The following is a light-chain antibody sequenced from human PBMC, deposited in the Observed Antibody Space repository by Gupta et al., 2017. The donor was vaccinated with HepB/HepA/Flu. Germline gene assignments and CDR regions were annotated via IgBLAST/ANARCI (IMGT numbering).Light chain of an antibody. V-gene: IGLV2-23*02. Sequence: SALTQPASVSGSPGQSITISCTGTSSDVGSYNLVSWYQHHPGKAPKLMIYEVTQRPSGISNRFSGSKSGNTASLTISGRQAEDEANYYCCSYAGSSTFIFGAGTKLTVL. CDR2: EVT. J-gene: IGLJ2*01. CDR3: CSYAGSSTFI. CDR1: SSDVGSYNL.